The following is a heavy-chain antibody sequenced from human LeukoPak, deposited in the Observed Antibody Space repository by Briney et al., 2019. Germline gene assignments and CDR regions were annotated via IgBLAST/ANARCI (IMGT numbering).Heavy chain of an antibody. CDR2: IYPDDSDT. CDR1: GYSFTSYW. J-gene: IGHJ6*03. CDR3: ARLAFCTNAVCFSNYYYSMDV. D-gene: IGHD2-8*01. Sequence: GESLKISCKGSGYSFTSYWIGWVRQMPGKGLEWMGIIYPDDSDTKYSPSFQGQVAISADKSISTAYLQWSSLKASDTAMYYCARLAFCTNAVCFSNYYYSMDVWGRGTTVTVSS. V-gene: IGHV5-51*01.